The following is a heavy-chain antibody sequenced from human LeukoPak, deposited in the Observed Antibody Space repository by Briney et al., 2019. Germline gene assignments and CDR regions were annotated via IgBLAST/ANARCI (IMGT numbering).Heavy chain of an antibody. V-gene: IGHV3-30*02. Sequence: PGGSLTLSCAASGFTFSSCGMHWVRQAPGKGLEWVAFIRYDGSNKYYAHCVKGGLTISSDNSKNTLSLQINSLRAEDTAVYYCANRYYRSGRPSFDYWGQGTLVTVSS. CDR3: ANRYYRSGRPSFDY. J-gene: IGHJ4*02. CDR2: IRYDGSNK. CDR1: GFTFSSCG. D-gene: IGHD3-10*01.